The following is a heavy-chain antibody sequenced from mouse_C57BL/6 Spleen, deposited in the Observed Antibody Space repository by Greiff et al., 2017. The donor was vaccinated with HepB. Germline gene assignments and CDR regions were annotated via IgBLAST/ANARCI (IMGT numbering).Heavy chain of an antibody. CDR1: GYTFTDYE. CDR2: IDPETGGT. D-gene: IGHD1-1*01. CDR3: TRRGDYYGSSYGYFDV. Sequence: VQLQQSGAELVRPGASVTLSCKASGYTFTDYEMHWVKQTPVHGLEWIGAIDPETGGTAYNQKFKGKAILTADKSSSTAYMELRSLTSEDSAVYYCTRRGDYYGSSYGYFDVWGTGTTVTVSS. V-gene: IGHV1-15*01. J-gene: IGHJ1*03.